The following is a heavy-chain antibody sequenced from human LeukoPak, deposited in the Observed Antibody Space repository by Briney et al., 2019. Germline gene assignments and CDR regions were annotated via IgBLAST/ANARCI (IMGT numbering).Heavy chain of an antibody. CDR2: IKSKADGETA. Sequence: GGSLRLSCAAAGVTFSNAWMSWVRQAPGKGLEWVGRIKSKADGETAEHAAPVIGRFAISRDDSKDTLYLQMNSLKTEDTAVYYCSTEMRSVALFDYWGQGNLVTVSS. V-gene: IGHV3-15*01. CDR3: STEMRSVALFDY. J-gene: IGHJ4*02. D-gene: IGHD6-19*01. CDR1: GVTFSNAW.